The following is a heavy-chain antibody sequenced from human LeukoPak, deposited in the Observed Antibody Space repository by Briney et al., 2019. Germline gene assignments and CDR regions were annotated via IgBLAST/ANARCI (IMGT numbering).Heavy chain of an antibody. Sequence: GGSLRLSCAASGFTFSNAWMSWVRQAPGKGLEWVANIKEDGSEKYYVDSVKGRFTISRENAKNSFYLQMNSLRAEDTAVYYCARGRLARNFYYYYMDVWGKGTTVTVSS. CDR3: ARGRLARNFYYYYMDV. D-gene: IGHD6-25*01. J-gene: IGHJ6*03. CDR2: IKEDGSEK. V-gene: IGHV3-7*01. CDR1: GFTFSNAW.